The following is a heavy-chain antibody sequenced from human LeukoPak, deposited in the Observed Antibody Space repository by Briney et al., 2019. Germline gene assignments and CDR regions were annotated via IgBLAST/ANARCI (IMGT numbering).Heavy chain of an antibody. Sequence: GGSLRLSCAASGFTFRNAWMRWVRQAPGKGLECIGRIKSKADGGTTDYAAPVKGRFTISRDDSENTLYLQMNSLKTEDTALYYCTTGGDLWSGYPDYWGQGTLVTVSS. V-gene: IGHV3-15*01. CDR1: GFTFRNAW. CDR3: TTGGDLWSGYPDY. CDR2: IKSKADGGTT. J-gene: IGHJ4*02. D-gene: IGHD3-3*01.